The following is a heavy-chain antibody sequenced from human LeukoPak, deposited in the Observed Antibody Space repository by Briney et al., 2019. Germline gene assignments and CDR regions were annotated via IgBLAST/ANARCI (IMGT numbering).Heavy chain of an antibody. CDR1: GFTFSNYG. Sequence: GGSLRLSCAASGFTFSNYGMSWVRQAPGKGLEWVSSISSSSSYIYYADSVKGRFTISRDNAKNSLYLQMNSLRAEDTAVYYCARDLQETYDYVWGSYRYSFDYWGQGTLVTISS. J-gene: IGHJ4*02. D-gene: IGHD3-16*02. V-gene: IGHV3-21*01. CDR2: ISSSSSYI. CDR3: ARDLQETYDYVWGSYRYSFDY.